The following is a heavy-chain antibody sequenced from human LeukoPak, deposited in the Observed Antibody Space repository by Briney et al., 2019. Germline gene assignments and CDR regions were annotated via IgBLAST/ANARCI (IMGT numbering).Heavy chain of an antibody. J-gene: IGHJ4*02. Sequence: GGSLRLSCAASGFTFSSYSMNWVRQAPGKGLEWVSYISSSSSTIYYADSVKGRFTISRDNAKNSLYLQMNSLRAEDTAVYYCARHGITGTLDYWGQGTLVTVSS. D-gene: IGHD1-7*01. V-gene: IGHV3-48*04. CDR2: ISSSSSTI. CDR3: ARHGITGTLDY. CDR1: GFTFSSYS.